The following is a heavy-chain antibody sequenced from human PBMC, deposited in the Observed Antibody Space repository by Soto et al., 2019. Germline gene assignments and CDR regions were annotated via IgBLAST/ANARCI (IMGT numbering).Heavy chain of an antibody. CDR3: ARDRRVHNWNFDAFDI. D-gene: IGHD1-1*01. Sequence: QVQLVQSGAEVKKPGSSVKVSCKASGGTFSSYTISWVRQAPGQGLEWMGRIIPIPGIANYAQKFQGRVTITADKSTSTAYMELSRLRSQDTAVYYCARDRRVHNWNFDAFDIWGQGTMVTVSS. CDR2: IIPIPGIA. CDR1: GGTFSSYT. V-gene: IGHV1-69*08. J-gene: IGHJ3*02.